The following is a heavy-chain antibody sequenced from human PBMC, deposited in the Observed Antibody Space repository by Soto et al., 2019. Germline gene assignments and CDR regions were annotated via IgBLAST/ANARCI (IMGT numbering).Heavy chain of an antibody. CDR3: ARALYGDYVYYYYCMDV. D-gene: IGHD4-17*01. Sequence: SETLFLTCTVAGGSVSTSRFFWGWIRQPPGEGLEWIGTIYFSGNTYYNPSLRSRVTISVDTSKNQFSLKLSSVTAADTAVYYCARALYGDYVYYYYCMDVWGKGTTVTVSS. CDR2: IYFSGNT. V-gene: IGHV4-39*07. CDR1: GGSVSTSRFF. J-gene: IGHJ6*03.